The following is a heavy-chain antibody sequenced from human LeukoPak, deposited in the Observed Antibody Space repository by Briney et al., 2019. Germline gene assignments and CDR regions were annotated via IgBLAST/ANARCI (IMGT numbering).Heavy chain of an antibody. CDR2: IYSSGSA. Sequence: SETLSLACTVSGGSINSNNYYWGWIRQPPGKGLEWIGSIYSSGSAYYNPSLKSRVTISVDTSKNQFSLRLSSVTAADTAVYYCQSRYLEWLLEYWGQGTLVTVSS. CDR1: GGSINSNNYY. D-gene: IGHD3-3*01. CDR3: QSRYLEWLLEY. J-gene: IGHJ4*02. V-gene: IGHV4-39*01.